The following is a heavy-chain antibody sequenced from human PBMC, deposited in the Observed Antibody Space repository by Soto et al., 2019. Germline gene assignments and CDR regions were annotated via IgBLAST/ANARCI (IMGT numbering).Heavy chain of an antibody. CDR3: ARGDGGSSVAMDV. CDR1: GGSINNYY. CDR2: IYSSGNT. V-gene: IGHV4-59*01. Sequence: SETLSLICTVYGGSINNYYWSWIRQPPGKGLEWIGYIYSSGNTNYNPSLKSRVTISVDTSKNKLSLNLTSVTAADTAVYYCARGDGGSSVAMDVWGQGTTVTVSS. J-gene: IGHJ6*02. D-gene: IGHD1-26*01.